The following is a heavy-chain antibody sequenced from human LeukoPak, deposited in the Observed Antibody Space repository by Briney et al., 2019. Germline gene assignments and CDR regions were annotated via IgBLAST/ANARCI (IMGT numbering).Heavy chain of an antibody. Sequence: GGSLRLSCAASGFSFRDFWMTWVRQAPGKGLEWVAFIRYDGSNKYYSDSVKGRFTISRDNSKNTLYLQMNSLRAEDTAVYYCAKDPRWGYYDSSGAWGQGTLVTVSS. J-gene: IGHJ5*02. CDR2: IRYDGSNK. V-gene: IGHV3-30*02. D-gene: IGHD3-22*01. CDR1: GFSFRDFW. CDR3: AKDPRWGYYDSSGA.